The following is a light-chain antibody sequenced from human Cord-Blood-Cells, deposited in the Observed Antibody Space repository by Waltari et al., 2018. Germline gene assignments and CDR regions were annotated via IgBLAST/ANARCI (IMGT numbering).Light chain of an antibody. Sequence: DIQMTQSPSSLSASVGDRVTITCRASQSISSDLNWYQQKPGKAPKLLIYAASSLQSGVPSMFSGSRSGTDFTLTISSLQPEDFATYDCQQSYSTPPTFGQGTKVEIK. CDR1: QSISSD. J-gene: IGKJ1*01. CDR3: QQSYSTPPT. CDR2: AAS. V-gene: IGKV1-39*01.